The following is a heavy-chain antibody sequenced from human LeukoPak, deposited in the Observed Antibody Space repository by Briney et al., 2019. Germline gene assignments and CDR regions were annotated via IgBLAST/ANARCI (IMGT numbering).Heavy chain of an antibody. CDR3: AHRCSDSYFDY. D-gene: IGHD3-10*02. J-gene: IGHJ4*02. CDR1: GFSLSTSGLG. CDR2: IYWNDDK. V-gene: IGHV2-5*01. Sequence: SGPTLVKPKQILTLTCTFSGFSLSTSGLGVGWLRQPPGKAPECLGVIYWNDDKRYSPSLKSRLTFLKDTSRNQVVLIMTDMDPVDTATYYCAHRCSDSYFDYWGQGTLVTVSS.